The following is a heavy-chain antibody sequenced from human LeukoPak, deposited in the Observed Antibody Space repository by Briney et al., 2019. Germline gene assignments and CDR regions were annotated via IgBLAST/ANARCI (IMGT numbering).Heavy chain of an antibody. J-gene: IGHJ3*02. CDR3: ARQGYDILTGYIDAFDI. CDR1: GGSISSYY. CDR2: ISYSGST. D-gene: IGHD3-9*01. Sequence: PSETLSLTCTVSGGSISSYYWSWIRQPPGKGLEWIGYISYSGSTTYNPSLKSRVTISIDTSKNQFSLKLRSVTAADTAIYYCARQGYDILTGYIDAFDIWGQGTLVTVSS. V-gene: IGHV4-59*08.